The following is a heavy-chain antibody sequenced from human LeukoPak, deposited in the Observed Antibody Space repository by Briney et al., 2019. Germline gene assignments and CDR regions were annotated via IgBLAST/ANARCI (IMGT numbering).Heavy chain of an antibody. CDR3: ARDRRGYSFGYSPGQFDY. V-gene: IGHV4-4*02. Sequence: SETLSLTCAVSGGSISSSNWWSWVRQPPGKGLEWIGEIYHSGSTNYNPSLKSRVTISIDTSKNQFSLKLSSVTAADTAVYYCARDRRGYSFGYSPGQFDYWSQGTLVTVSS. CDR1: GGSISSSNW. CDR2: IYHSGST. D-gene: IGHD5-18*01. J-gene: IGHJ4*02.